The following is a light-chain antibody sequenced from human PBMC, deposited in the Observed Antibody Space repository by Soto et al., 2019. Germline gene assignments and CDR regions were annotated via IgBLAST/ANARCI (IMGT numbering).Light chain of an antibody. J-gene: IGKJ1*01. Sequence: ERVSPPYPATLSVSPVERGNPSGSSSQSVSSTLAWYQQKPGQAPRLLIYGASTRATGIPARFSGTVSGTEFTLTISSLQSEDFAVYYGQQYNNWPPSTVGQGTKLEIK. CDR3: QQYNNWPPST. CDR1: QSVSST. CDR2: GAS. V-gene: IGKV3-15*01.